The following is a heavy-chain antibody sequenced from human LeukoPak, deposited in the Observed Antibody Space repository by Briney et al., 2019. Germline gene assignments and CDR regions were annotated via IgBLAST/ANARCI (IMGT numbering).Heavy chain of an antibody. CDR2: IYYSGST. CDR3: ARQLYVVVVPAAMAWGY. CDR1: GCSISSSSYY. V-gene: IGHV4-39*01. J-gene: IGHJ4*02. D-gene: IGHD2-2*01. Sequence: SETLSLTCTVSGCSISSSSYYWGWIRQPPGKGLEWIGSIYYSGSTYYNPSLKSRVTISVDTSKNQFSLKLSSVTAADTAVYYCARQLYVVVVPAAMAWGYWGQGTLVTVSS.